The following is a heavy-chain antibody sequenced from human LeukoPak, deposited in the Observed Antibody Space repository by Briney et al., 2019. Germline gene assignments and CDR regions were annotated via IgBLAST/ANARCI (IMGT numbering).Heavy chain of an antibody. CDR2: INHSGST. J-gene: IGHJ4*02. V-gene: IGHV4-34*01. D-gene: IGHD3-10*01. CDR1: GGSFSGYY. CDR3: ARGRPNTYYYGSGSYSN. Sequence: SETLSLTCAVYGGSFSGYYWSWIRQPPGKGLEWIGEINHSGSTNYNPSLKSRVTISVDTSKNQFSLKLSSVTAADTAVYYCARGRPNTYYYGSGSYSNWGQGTLVTVSS.